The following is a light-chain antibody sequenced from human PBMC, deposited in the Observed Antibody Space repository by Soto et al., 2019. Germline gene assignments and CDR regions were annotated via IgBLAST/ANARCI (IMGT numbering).Light chain of an antibody. CDR3: SSYATNTTLV. J-gene: IGLJ1*01. V-gene: IGLV2-14*01. Sequence: QSALTQPASVSGSPGQSITISCTGTSSDVGAYNFVSWYQQHPGKAPKLMIYEVSKWPSGISNRFSGSKSGNTASLTISGLQAEDEADYYCSSYATNTTLVFGTGTKVTVL. CDR1: SSDVGAYNF. CDR2: EVS.